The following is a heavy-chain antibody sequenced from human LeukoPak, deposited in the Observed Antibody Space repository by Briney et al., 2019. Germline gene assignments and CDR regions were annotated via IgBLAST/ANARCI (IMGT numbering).Heavy chain of an antibody. J-gene: IGHJ4*02. CDR1: GGTFSSYD. Sequence: ASVKVSCKASGGTFSSYDINWVRQATGQGLEWMGGIIPIFSTTNYAQKFQGRVAITTDESTNTAYMELTSLKSEDTAVYYCARAPPKQLLHLYWGQGTLVTVSS. V-gene: IGHV1-69*05. D-gene: IGHD6-13*01. CDR3: ARAPPKQLLHLY. CDR2: IIPIFSTT.